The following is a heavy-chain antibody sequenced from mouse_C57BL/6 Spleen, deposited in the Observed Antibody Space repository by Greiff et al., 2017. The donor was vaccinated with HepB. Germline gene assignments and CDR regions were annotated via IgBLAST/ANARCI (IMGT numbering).Heavy chain of an antibody. Sequence: VQLQQSGPELVKPGASVKISCKASGYTFTDYYMNWVKQSHGKSLEWIGDINPNNGGTSYNQKFKGKATLTVDKSSSTAYMELRSLTSEDSAVYYCARLGRRRNWYFDVCGTGTTVTVSS. CDR3: ARLGRRRNWYFDV. V-gene: IGHV1-26*01. J-gene: IGHJ1*03. CDR1: GYTFTDYY. CDR2: INPNNGGT. D-gene: IGHD1-2*01.